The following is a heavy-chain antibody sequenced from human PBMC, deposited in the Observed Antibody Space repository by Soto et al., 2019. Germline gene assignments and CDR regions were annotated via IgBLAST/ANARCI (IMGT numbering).Heavy chain of an antibody. V-gene: IGHV3-30-3*01. J-gene: IGHJ4*02. CDR1: GFTFSNYA. Sequence: VHLVESGGGVVQPGRSLRLSCAASGFTFSNYAMHWVRQAPGKGLEWLAVISDDGNKEPLADSVKGRFTISRDNSKNTLYLQINSLRDEDTAVYQCVASALSFDYWGQGTLVTVSS. D-gene: IGHD3-16*02. CDR2: ISDDGNKE. CDR3: VASALSFDY.